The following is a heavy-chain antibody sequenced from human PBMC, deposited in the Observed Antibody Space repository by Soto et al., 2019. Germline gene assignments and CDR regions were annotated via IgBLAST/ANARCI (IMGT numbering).Heavy chain of an antibody. CDR2: IYWNDDK. CDR1: GFSLSTSGVG. CDR3: AHSGIAAAPTVFDY. V-gene: IGHV2-5*01. D-gene: IGHD6-13*01. Sequence: SGPTLVNPTQTLTLTSTFSGFSLSTSGVGVGWIRQPPGKALEWLELIYWNDDKRYSTYLKSRLTITQDTSKNQVVLTMTNMDPVDTATYYCAHSGIAAAPTVFDYWGQGTRAT. J-gene: IGHJ4*02.